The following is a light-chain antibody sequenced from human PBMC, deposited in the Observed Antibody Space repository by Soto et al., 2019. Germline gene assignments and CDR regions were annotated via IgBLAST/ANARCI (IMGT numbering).Light chain of an antibody. V-gene: IGLV2-14*01. CDR3: SSYTINITRV. CDR1: SSDVGGYNY. J-gene: IGLJ3*02. CDR2: EVS. Sequence: QSALTQPASVSGSPGQSITISCTGTSSDVGGYNYVSWYQQHPGKAPKLIIYEVSDRPSGVSNRFSGSKSGNTASLTISGLQAEDEADYYCSSYTINITRVFGGGTKLTVL.